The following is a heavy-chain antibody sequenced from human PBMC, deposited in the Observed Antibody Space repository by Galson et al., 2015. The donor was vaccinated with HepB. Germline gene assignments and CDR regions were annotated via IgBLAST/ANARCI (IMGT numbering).Heavy chain of an antibody. CDR2: ISYDGSNK. D-gene: IGHD4-17*01. J-gene: IGHJ5*02. CDR1: GFTFSSYA. CDR3: ARESTLVTVTTWFDP. Sequence: SLRLSCAASGFTFSSYAMHWVRQAPGKGLEWVAVISYDGSNKYYADSVKGRFTISRDNSKNTLYLQMNSPRAEDTAVYYCARESTLVTVTTWFDPWGQGTLVTVSS. V-gene: IGHV3-30-3*01.